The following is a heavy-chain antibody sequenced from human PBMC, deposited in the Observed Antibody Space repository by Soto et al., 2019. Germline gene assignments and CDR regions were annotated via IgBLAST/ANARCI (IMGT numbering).Heavy chain of an antibody. J-gene: IGHJ6*02. CDR1: GFSLSKIGMG. Sequence: QVTLKESGPALVKPTETLTLTCTVSGFSLSKIGMGVSWIRQPPGKGLEWLAHIFSNGETSYSTSLKSRLTISKDTSRRQVVLTMTNMDPVDTATYYSARESRRFGELSTDYYGMDVWGQGTTVTVSS. CDR3: ARESRRFGELSTDYYGMDV. V-gene: IGHV2-26*01. D-gene: IGHD3-10*01. CDR2: IFSNGET.